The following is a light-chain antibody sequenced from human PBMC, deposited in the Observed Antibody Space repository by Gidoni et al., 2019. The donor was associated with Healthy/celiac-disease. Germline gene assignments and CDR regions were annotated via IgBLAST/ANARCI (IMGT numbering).Light chain of an antibody. CDR3: CSYAGSSTFLYV. Sequence: QSALTQPASVSGPPGQSLTISCTGTSSDVGSYNLVSWYQQHPGKAPKLMIYEGSKRPSGVSNRFSGSKSGNTASLTISGLQAEDEADYYCCSYAGSSTFLYVFGTGTKVTVL. CDR1: SSDVGSYNL. J-gene: IGLJ1*01. CDR2: EGS. V-gene: IGLV2-23*01.